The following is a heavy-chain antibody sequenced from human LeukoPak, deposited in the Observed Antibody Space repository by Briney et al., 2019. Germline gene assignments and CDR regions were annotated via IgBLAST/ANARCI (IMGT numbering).Heavy chain of an antibody. CDR1: GFTFSSYG. J-gene: IGHJ4*02. V-gene: IGHV3-33*06. CDR3: AKDVSDYYDSSGQPPGDY. Sequence: GGSLRLSCAASGFTFSSYGMHWVRQAPGKGLEWVAVIWYGGSNKYYADSVKGRFTISRDNSKNTRDLQMNILRVEDTAVYYCAKDVSDYYDSSGQPPGDYWGQGTLVTVSS. CDR2: IWYGGSNK. D-gene: IGHD3-22*01.